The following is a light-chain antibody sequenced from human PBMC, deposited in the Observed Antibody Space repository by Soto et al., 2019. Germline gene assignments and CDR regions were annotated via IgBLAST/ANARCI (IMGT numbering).Light chain of an antibody. CDR1: QSISNW. J-gene: IGKJ1*01. Sequence: DIQMTQSPSTLSASVVDRVTITCRASQSISNWLAWYQQRPGKAPKLLIYDASSLESGVPSRFSGSGSGTEFTLTISSLQPDDFATYYCQKYNSYSWTCGQGTKGAIK. CDR3: QKYNSYSWT. CDR2: DAS. V-gene: IGKV1-5*01.